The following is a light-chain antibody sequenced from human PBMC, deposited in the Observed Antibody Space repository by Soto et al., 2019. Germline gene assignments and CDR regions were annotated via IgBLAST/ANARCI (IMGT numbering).Light chain of an antibody. Sequence: EIVLTQSPATLSLSPGARAPLXCQASQSISSFLAWYQQKPGQAPRLLIYGASNRATGIPARFSGTGSGTEFTLTISSLQSEDFAVYYCQQYGTSPFTFGPGTKVDIK. CDR2: GAS. J-gene: IGKJ3*01. CDR3: QQYGTSPFT. CDR1: QSISSF. V-gene: IGKV3-11*01.